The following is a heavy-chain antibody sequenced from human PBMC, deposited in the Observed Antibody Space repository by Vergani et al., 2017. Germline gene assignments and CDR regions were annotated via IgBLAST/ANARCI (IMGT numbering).Heavy chain of an antibody. CDR1: GFTFSSYS. V-gene: IGHV3-21*01. D-gene: IGHD6-13*01. J-gene: IGHJ4*02. CDR3: ARPGIAAANPYYFDY. Sequence: EVQLVESGGGLVKPGGSLRLSCAASGFTFSSYSMNWVRQAPGKGLEWVSSISSSSSYIYYADSVKGRFTISRDNAKNSLYLQMNSLRAEDTAVYYCARPGIAAANPYYFDYWGQGTLVTVSS. CDR2: ISSSSSYI.